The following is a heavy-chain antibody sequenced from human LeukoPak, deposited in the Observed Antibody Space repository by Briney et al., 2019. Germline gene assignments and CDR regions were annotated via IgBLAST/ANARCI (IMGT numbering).Heavy chain of an antibody. CDR3: AKESSGGWYFDY. J-gene: IGHJ4*02. V-gene: IGHV3-23*01. Sequence: GGSLRLSCAASGFTFSINVMIWVRQAPGKGLEWVSSIPASGDSTYYADSVKGRFTISRDNSKNSLYLQMNSLRAEDTAVYYCAKESSGGWYFDYWGQGTLVTVSS. D-gene: IGHD6-19*01. CDR1: GFTFSINV. CDR2: IPASGDST.